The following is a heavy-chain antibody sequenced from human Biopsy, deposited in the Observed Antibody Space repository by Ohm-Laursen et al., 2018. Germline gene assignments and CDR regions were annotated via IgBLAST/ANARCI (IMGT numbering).Heavy chain of an antibody. D-gene: IGHD3-22*01. Sequence: GTLSLTCNVSGGDINNYYWSWIRQPAGKGLEWIGRIYPGGSTNYNPSLKSRVTMSVDTSKKQLSLRLGSVTAADTAMYYCASVVLGPTNDAFDLWGQGTMVAVS. J-gene: IGHJ3*01. CDR1: GGDINNYY. CDR3: ASVVLGPTNDAFDL. CDR2: IYPGGST. V-gene: IGHV4-4*07.